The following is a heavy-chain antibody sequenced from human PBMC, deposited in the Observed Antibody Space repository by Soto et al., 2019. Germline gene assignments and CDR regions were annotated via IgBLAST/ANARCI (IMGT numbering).Heavy chain of an antibody. CDR1: GGTFSSYA. V-gene: IGHV1-69*13. Sequence: GASVKVSCKASGGTFSSYAISWVRQAPGQGLEWMGGIIPIFGTANYAQKFQGRVTITADESTSTAYMELSSLRSEDTAVYYCAREQAAAGNWFDPWGQGTLVTVSS. J-gene: IGHJ5*02. CDR3: AREQAAAGNWFDP. CDR2: IIPIFGTA. D-gene: IGHD6-13*01.